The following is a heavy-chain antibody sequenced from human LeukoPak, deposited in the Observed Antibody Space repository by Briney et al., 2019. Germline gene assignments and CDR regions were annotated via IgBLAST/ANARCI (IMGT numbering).Heavy chain of an antibody. CDR2: FDPEDGET. CDR1: GYTLTELS. CDR3: AFILARYCSSTSCSRNAFDI. D-gene: IGHD2-2*01. Sequence: ASVKVSCKVSGYTLTELSMHWVRRAPGKGLEWMGGFDPEDGETIYAQKFQGRVTMTEDTSTDTAYMELSSLRSEDTAVYYCAFILARYCSSTSCSRNAFDIWGQGTMVTVSS. V-gene: IGHV1-24*01. J-gene: IGHJ3*02.